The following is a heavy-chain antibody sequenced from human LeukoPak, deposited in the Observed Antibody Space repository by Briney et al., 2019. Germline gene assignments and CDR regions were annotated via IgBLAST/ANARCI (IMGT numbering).Heavy chain of an antibody. CDR3: ARADSSGSHFDY. V-gene: IGHV1-69*05. CDR2: IIPIFGTA. CDR1: GGTFSSYA. Sequence: SSVKVSCKASGGTFSSYAISWVRQAPGQGLEWMGRIIPIFGTANYAQKFHGRVTITTDESTSTAYMELSSLRSEDTAVYYCARADSSGSHFDYWGQGTLVTVSS. D-gene: IGHD3-22*01. J-gene: IGHJ4*02.